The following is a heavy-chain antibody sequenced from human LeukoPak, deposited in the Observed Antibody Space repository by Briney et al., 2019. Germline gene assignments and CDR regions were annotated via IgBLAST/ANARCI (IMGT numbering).Heavy chain of an antibody. V-gene: IGHV3-64D*06. CDR2: ISMNVQTT. Sequence: GGSLRLSRSASGFTFTSHVMHWVRQAPGKGLQYVSGISMNVQTTYYAGSVKGRFTISRDSSKNTVYLQMNSLTAEDTAVYYCVREGLERRTNFGYWGQGTLVSVSS. CDR3: VREGLERRTNFGY. J-gene: IGHJ4*02. CDR1: GFTFTSHV. D-gene: IGHD1-1*01.